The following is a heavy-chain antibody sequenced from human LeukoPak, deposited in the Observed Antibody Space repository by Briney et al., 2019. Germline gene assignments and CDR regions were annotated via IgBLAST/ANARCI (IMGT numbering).Heavy chain of an antibody. V-gene: IGHV4-59*08. Sequence: PSETLSLTCTVSGGSISSYYWSWIRQPPGKGLEWIGYIYYSGSTNYNPSLKSRVTISVDTSKNQFSLKLSSVTAADTAVYYCARRTFYGAKDNQYFDLWGRGTLVTVSS. CDR1: GGSISSYY. CDR2: IYYSGST. J-gene: IGHJ2*01. CDR3: ARRTFYGAKDNQYFDL. D-gene: IGHD4-23*01.